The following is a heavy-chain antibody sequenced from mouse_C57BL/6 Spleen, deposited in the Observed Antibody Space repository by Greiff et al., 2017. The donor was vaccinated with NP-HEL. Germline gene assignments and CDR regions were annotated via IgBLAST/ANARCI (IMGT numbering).Heavy chain of an antibody. V-gene: IGHV14-1*01. Sequence: VQLQQSGAELVRPGASVKLSCTASGFNIKDYYMHWVKQRPEQGLEWIGRIDPEDGDTEYAPKFQGKATMTADTSSNTAYLQLSSLTSEDTAVYYCSAAHSIYWYFEVWGTGTTVTVSS. D-gene: IGHD2-10*02. CDR2: IDPEDGDT. CDR3: SAAHSIYWYFEV. CDR1: GFNIKDYY. J-gene: IGHJ1*03.